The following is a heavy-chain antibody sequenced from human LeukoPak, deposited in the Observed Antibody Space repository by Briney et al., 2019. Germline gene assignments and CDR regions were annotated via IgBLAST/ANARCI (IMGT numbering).Heavy chain of an antibody. J-gene: IGHJ4*02. CDR2: IWYDGSKK. V-gene: IGHV3-33*07. D-gene: IGHD3-10*01. CDR1: GFTFSRYG. Sequence: GSLRLSCAASGFTFSRYGMNWVRQAPGRGLEWAAVIWYDGSKKYYAESVEGRFTISRDNSKNTLYLEMNSLRAEDTAVYYCARVDSGSYYSIDNWGQGTLVTVS. CDR3: ARVDSGSYYSIDN.